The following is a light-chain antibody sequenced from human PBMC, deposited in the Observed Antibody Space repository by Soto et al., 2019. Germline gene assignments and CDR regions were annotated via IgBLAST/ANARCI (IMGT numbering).Light chain of an antibody. CDR3: QQYGSSPPWT. CDR2: GAS. Sequence: EIVLTQSPGTLSLSPGERATLSCRASQSVSSSYLAWYQQKPVQAPRLLIYGASSRATGIPERFSGSGSGTDFTLTISRLETEDFAVYYCQQYGSSPPWTFGQGTKVEIK. CDR1: QSVSSSY. V-gene: IGKV3-20*01. J-gene: IGKJ1*01.